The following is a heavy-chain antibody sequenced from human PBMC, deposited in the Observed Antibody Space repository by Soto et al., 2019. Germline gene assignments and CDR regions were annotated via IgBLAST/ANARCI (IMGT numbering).Heavy chain of an antibody. D-gene: IGHD6-13*01. V-gene: IGHV4-39*07. J-gene: IGHJ5*02. CDR1: GGSISSSSYY. CDR3: ARLKSSSWYRTAYNWFDP. CDR2: IYYSGST. Sequence: SETLSLTCTVSGGSISSSSYYWGWIRQPPGKGLEWIGSIYYSGSTYYNPSLKSRVTISVDTSKNQFSLKLSSVTAADTAVYYCARLKSSSWYRTAYNWFDPWGQGTLVTVSS.